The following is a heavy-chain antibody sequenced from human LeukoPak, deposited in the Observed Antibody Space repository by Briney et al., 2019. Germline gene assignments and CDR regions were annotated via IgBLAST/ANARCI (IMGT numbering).Heavy chain of an antibody. CDR1: GFTFSNYT. J-gene: IGHJ4*02. D-gene: IGHD6-19*01. CDR2: ISGGGVTT. CDR3: PRQSYASGWNPFDY. V-gene: IGHV3-23*01. Sequence: QPGGSLRLSCAASGFTFSNYTMSWVRQAPGKGLEWVSTISGGGVTTYYGDSAKGRFTISRDNSKNTLYLQMNSLRAEDTAVYYCPRQSYASGWNPFDYWGQGILVTVSS.